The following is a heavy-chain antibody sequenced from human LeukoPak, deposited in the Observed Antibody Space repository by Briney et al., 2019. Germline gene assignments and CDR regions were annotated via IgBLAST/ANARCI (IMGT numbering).Heavy chain of an antibody. CDR2: IYYSGST. CDR3: ARAIAVGTSDT. D-gene: IGHD6-19*01. V-gene: IGHV4-59*08. J-gene: IGHJ5*02. Sequence: PSETLSLTCTVSGSSMNTYYWSWIRQPPGKGPEWIGYIYYSGSTNYNPSLENRVTISIDGSKNQFSLKLSSVTAADTAVYYCARAIAVGTSDTWGQGTLVTVSS. CDR1: GSSMNTYY.